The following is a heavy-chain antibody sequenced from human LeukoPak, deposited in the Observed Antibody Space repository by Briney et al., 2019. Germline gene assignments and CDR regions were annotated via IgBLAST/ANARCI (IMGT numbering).Heavy chain of an antibody. Sequence: RSGGSLRLSCEASEFTLKGYWMHWVRQGPGKGLVWVSRINSDGSSASYADSVKGRFTISRDNAKNTLYLQMNSLRAEDTAVYYCARGSPTPNSRYFDLWGRGTLVTVSS. CDR2: INSDGSSA. J-gene: IGHJ2*01. V-gene: IGHV3-74*01. CDR3: ARGSPTPNSRYFDL. D-gene: IGHD4-11*01. CDR1: EFTLKGYW.